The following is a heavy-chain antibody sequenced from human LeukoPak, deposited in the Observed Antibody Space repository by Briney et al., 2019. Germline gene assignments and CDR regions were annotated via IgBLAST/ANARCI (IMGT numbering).Heavy chain of an antibody. CDR3: ARDKSDYGDPYLDY. J-gene: IGHJ4*02. D-gene: IGHD4-17*01. Sequence: GGSLRLSCAAPGFTFSNYEMNWVRQAPGKGLEWVSYISSSDSTIYYADSVKGRFTISRDNAKNSLYLQMNSLRAEDTAVYYCARDKSDYGDPYLDYWGQGTLVTVSS. CDR1: GFTFSNYE. V-gene: IGHV3-48*03. CDR2: ISSSDSTI.